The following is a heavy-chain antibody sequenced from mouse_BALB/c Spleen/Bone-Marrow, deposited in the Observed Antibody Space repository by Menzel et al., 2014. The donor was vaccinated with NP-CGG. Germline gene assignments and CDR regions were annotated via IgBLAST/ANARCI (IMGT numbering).Heavy chain of an antibody. CDR2: IYPGSGST. CDR1: GYNFTSYW. D-gene: IGHD3-1*01. V-gene: IGHV1-55*01. CDR3: ARFSQLGLLAY. Sequence: QVQLKESGAELVKPGTSVKLSCKASGYNFTSYWINWVKLRPGQGLEWIGDIYPGSGSTNYNENFKSKATLTVDTSSSTAYMQLSSLASEDSALYYCARFSQLGLLAYWGQGTLVTVSA. J-gene: IGHJ3*01.